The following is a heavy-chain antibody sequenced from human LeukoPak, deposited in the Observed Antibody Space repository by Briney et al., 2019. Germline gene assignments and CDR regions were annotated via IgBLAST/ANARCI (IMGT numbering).Heavy chain of an antibody. D-gene: IGHD6-19*01. Sequence: ASVKVSCKVSGYSLNEISMHWVRQAPGKGLEWMGSFDPDDGQTIYAQKFQGRVTMTRDTSISTAYMELSRLRSDDTAVYYCARAPRVAGTSYYYFDYWGQGTLVTVSS. V-gene: IGHV1-24*01. CDR2: FDPDDGQT. CDR1: GYSLNEIS. CDR3: ARAPRVAGTSYYYFDY. J-gene: IGHJ4*02.